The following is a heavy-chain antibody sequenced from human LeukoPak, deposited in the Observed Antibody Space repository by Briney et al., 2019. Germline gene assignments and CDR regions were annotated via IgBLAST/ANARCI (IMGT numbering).Heavy chain of an antibody. CDR1: GYTFTGYY. D-gene: IGHD1-26*01. V-gene: IGHV1-2*02. J-gene: IGHJ4*02. CDR3: ARGPTTQIDY. Sequence: ASVKVSCKASGYTFTGYYMHWVRQAPGQGLEWMGWINPNSGGTNYAQKFQGRVTMTRNTSISTAYMELSSLRSEDTAVYYCARGPTTQIDYWGQGTLVTVSS. CDR2: INPNSGGT.